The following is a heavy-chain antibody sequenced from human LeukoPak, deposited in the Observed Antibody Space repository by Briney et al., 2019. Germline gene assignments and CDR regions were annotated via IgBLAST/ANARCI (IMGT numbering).Heavy chain of an antibody. V-gene: IGHV3-48*03. CDR1: GFTFSSYE. Sequence: GGSLRLSCAASGFTFSSYEMNRFRQAPGKGLEWVSYISGSGSIIDYADSVKGRFTISRDNTKNSLYLQMNSLRAEDTATYFCARDAVISTEVLLTAWGCFDCWGQGTRVTVSS. J-gene: IGHJ4*02. D-gene: IGHD4-11*01. CDR3: ARDAVISTEVLLTAWGCFDC. CDR2: ISGSGSII.